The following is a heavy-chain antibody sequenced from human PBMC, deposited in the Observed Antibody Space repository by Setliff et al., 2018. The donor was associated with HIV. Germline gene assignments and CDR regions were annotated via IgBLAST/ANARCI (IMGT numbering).Heavy chain of an antibody. CDR3: AKDISGYYYMDV. J-gene: IGHJ6*03. CDR1: GFTFDDYA. V-gene: IGHV3-9*01. Sequence: GGSLRLSCAASGFTFDDYAMHWVRQAPGKGLEWVSGISWNSGSIGYADSVKGRFTISRDNAKNSLYLQMNSLRAEDTALYYCAKDISGYYYMDVWGKGTTVTVS. CDR2: ISWNSGSI.